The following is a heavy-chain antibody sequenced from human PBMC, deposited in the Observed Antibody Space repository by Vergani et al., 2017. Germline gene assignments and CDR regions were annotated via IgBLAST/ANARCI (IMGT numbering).Heavy chain of an antibody. CDR3: ARASYYYEPGGGVAFDI. D-gene: IGHD3-22*01. CDR1: GGTFSSYA. J-gene: IGHJ3*02. V-gene: IGHV1-69*01. Sequence: QVQLVQSGAEVKKPGSSVKVSCKASGGTFSSYAISWVRQAPGQGLEWMGGIIPIFGIANYAQKFQGRVTITADESTSTAYMELSSLRSEDTAVYYCARASYYYEPGGGVAFDIWGQGTMVTVSS. CDR2: IIPIFGIA.